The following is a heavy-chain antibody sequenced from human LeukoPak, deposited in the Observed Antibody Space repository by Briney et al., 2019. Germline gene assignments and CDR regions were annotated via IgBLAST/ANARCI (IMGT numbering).Heavy chain of an antibody. CDR1: GGSVTSDY. CDR2: LYYSGST. D-gene: IGHD2-2*01. Sequence: PSETLSLTCTVPGGSVTSDYWSWIRQPPGKGLDWIGYLYYSGSTNYNPSLKRRVTISGDTSKNQFSLKLSSVTAADTAVYYCARRYCSSTSCPIDYWGQGTLVTVSS. V-gene: IGHV4-59*08. CDR3: ARRYCSSTSCPIDY. J-gene: IGHJ4*02.